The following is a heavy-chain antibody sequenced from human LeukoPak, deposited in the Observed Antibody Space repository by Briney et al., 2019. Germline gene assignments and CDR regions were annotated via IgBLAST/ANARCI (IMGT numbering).Heavy chain of an antibody. V-gene: IGHV1-69*13. CDR1: GGTFSSYA. D-gene: IGHD2-2*02. CDR2: IIPIFGTA. CDR3: ARDATHQLLYAYY. Sequence: SVKVSCKASGGTFSSYAISWVRQAPGQGLEWMGGIIPIFGTANYAQKFQGRVTITADESTSTAYMELSSLRSEDTAVYYCARDATHQLLYAYYWGPGTLVTVSS. J-gene: IGHJ4*02.